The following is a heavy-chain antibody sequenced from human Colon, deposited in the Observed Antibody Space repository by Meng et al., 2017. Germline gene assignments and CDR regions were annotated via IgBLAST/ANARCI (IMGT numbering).Heavy chain of an antibody. Sequence: QVQLVQSGAEVKKPGASVKVSCKDSGYTLNDYYINWVRQAPGQGLEWMGRINPNTGDRNYAQKFQGRVTMTRATSISTAYMELTRLTSDDTAVYYCARAGSGDDAFDIWGQGTMVTVSS. J-gene: IGHJ3*02. CDR3: ARAGSGDDAFDI. CDR1: GYTLNDYY. V-gene: IGHV1-2*06. CDR2: INPNTGDR. D-gene: IGHD3-10*01.